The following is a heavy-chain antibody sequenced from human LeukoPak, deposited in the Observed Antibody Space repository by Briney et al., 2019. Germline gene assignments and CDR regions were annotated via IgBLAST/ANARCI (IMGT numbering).Heavy chain of an antibody. D-gene: IGHD4-17*01. CDR2: IYSGGST. Sequence: GGSLRLSCAASGFTVSSNYMSWVRQAPGKGLEWVSVIYSGGSTYYADSVKGRFTISRDNSKNTLYLQMNSLRAEDTAVYYCARGGYGDYVTVRDYWGQGTLVTVSS. V-gene: IGHV3-66*01. J-gene: IGHJ4*02. CDR1: GFTVSSNY. CDR3: ARGGYGDYVTVRDY.